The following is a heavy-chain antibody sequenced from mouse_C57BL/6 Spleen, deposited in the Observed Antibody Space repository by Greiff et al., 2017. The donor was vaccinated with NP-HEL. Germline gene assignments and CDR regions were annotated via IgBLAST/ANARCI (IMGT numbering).Heavy chain of an antibody. CDR1: GYAFSSYW. J-gene: IGHJ3*01. V-gene: IGHV1-80*01. Sequence: LVESGAVLVQPGASVKISCKASGYAFSSYWMNWVKQRPGKGLEWIGQIFPGDGDTNYNGKFKCKATLTADKSSSTAYMQLSSLTSEDSAVYFCARGDSSGSWFAYWGQGTLVTVSA. CDR3: ARGDSSGSWFAY. D-gene: IGHD3-2*02. CDR2: IFPGDGDT.